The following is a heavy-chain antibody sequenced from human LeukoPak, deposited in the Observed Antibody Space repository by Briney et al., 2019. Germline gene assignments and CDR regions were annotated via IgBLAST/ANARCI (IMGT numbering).Heavy chain of an antibody. J-gene: IGHJ4*02. CDR3: AKDESTILSSSWLFDY. CDR2: ISYDGSNK. CDR1: GFIFSSYG. D-gene: IGHD6-13*01. Sequence: PGGSLRLSCAASGFIFSSYGMHWVRQAPGKGLEWVAVISYDGSNKYYADSVKGRFTISRDNSKNTPYLQMNSLRAEDTAVYYCAKDESTILSSSWLFDYWGQGTLVTVSS. V-gene: IGHV3-30*18.